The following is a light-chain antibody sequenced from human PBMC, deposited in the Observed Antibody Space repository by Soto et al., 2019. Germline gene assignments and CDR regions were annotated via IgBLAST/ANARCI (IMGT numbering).Light chain of an antibody. Sequence: DIVMSHSPDSLAVSLFESATINCKASRILLNSSNNKNYLAWYRQKPGKAPKLLIYAASSLQSGVPSRFSGSGSETDFTLTISSLQPEDFATYSCQQSYSTTWTFGQGTKVDIK. CDR3: QQSYSTTWT. CDR2: AAS. J-gene: IGKJ1*01. CDR1: RILLNSSNNKNY. V-gene: IGKV1-39*01.